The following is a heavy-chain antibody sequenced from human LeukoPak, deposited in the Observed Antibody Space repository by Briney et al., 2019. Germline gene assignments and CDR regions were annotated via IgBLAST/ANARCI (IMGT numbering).Heavy chain of an antibody. CDR2: INGDGRST. CDR1: GFTFSGYW. CDR3: ARDRDVLRYYMDV. V-gene: IGHV3-74*01. Sequence: PGGSLRLSCAASGFTFSGYWMHWVRQAPGKGPVWVPRINGDGRSTTYADSVKGRFTISRDNAKNTVYLHMNSLRAEDTAVYYCARDRDVLRYYMDVWGKGTTVTVSS. J-gene: IGHJ6*03. D-gene: IGHD2-8*01.